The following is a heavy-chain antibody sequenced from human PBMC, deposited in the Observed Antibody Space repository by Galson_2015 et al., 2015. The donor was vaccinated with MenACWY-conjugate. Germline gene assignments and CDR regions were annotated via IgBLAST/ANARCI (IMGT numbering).Heavy chain of an antibody. CDR1: GFTFSSHW. J-gene: IGHJ3*02. Sequence: SLRLSCAASGFTFSSHWMSWVRQAPGKGLEWVANIKQDGSDKYYVDSVKGRFTISRDNAKNSLYLQMNSLRAEDTAIYYCARCATRHAFDIWGQGTMVTVSS. V-gene: IGHV3-7*03. D-gene: IGHD5-24*01. CDR2: IKQDGSDK. CDR3: ARCATRHAFDI.